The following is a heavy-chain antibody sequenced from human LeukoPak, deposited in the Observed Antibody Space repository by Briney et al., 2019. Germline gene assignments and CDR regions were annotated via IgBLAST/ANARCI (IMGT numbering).Heavy chain of an antibody. CDR2: TNPNSGGT. V-gene: IGHV1-2*04. D-gene: IGHD2-2*01. CDR3: ARGPKDIVVVPAAMRNWFDP. CDR1: GYTFTGYY. Sequence: ASVKVSCKASGYTFTGYYMHWVRQAPGQGLEWMGWTNPNSGGTNYAQKFQGWVTMTRDTSISTAYMELSRLRSDDTAVYYCARGPKDIVVVPAAMRNWFDPWGQGTLVTVSS. J-gene: IGHJ5*02.